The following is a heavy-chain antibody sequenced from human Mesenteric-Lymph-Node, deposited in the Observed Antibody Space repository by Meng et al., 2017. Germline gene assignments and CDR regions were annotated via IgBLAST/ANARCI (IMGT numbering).Heavy chain of an antibody. Sequence: ASVKVSCKASGYTFTGYYMHWVRQAPGQGLEWMGWINPNSGGTNYAQKFQGRVTMTRDTSISTAYMELSRLRSDDTAVYYCARDCSSISSTVYFHYGMDVWGQGTTVTVSS. CDR2: INPNSGGT. CDR1: GYTFTGYY. J-gene: IGHJ6*02. V-gene: IGHV1-2*02. CDR3: ARDCSSISSTVYFHYGMDV. D-gene: IGHD2-2*01.